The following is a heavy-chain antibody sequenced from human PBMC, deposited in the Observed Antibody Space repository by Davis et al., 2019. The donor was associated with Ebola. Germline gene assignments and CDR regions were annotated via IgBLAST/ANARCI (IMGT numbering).Heavy chain of an antibody. J-gene: IGHJ4*02. CDR1: GFTFSSYA. CDR3: ARVVDTGMAYYFDF. V-gene: IGHV3-64*04. CDR2: ISSNGGST. Sequence: PGGSLRLSCSASGFTFSSYAMHWVRQAPGKGLEYVSAISSNGGSTYYADSVKGRFTISRDNSKNTVYLQMDSLRVEDTAVYYCARVVDTGMAYYFDFWGQGTLVTVSS. D-gene: IGHD5-18*01.